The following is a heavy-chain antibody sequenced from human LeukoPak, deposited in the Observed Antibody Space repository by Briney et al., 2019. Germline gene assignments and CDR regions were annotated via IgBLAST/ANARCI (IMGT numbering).Heavy chain of an antibody. CDR2: ISGSGGST. Sequence: PGGSLRLSCAASGFTFSSFVMSWVRQAPGKGLEWVSAISGSGGSTYYADSVKGRFTISRDDSKNTLYLQMNSLRAEDTAVYYCAKDGKGYSSSWYSSHWGQGTLVTVSS. J-gene: IGHJ4*02. V-gene: IGHV3-23*01. CDR3: AKDGKGYSSSWYSSH. D-gene: IGHD6-13*01. CDR1: GFTFSSFV.